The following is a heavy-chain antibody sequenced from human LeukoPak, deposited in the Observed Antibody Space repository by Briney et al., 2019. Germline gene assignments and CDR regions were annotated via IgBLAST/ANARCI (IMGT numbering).Heavy chain of an antibody. CDR3: ARGRGYSYGFHY. CDR2: INPNSGGT. J-gene: IGHJ4*02. V-gene: IGHV1-2*02. Sequence: ASVKVSCKTSGFTFTAYYVHWVRQAPGEGLEWMGWINPNSGGTNYAQKFQGRVTMTRDTSISTAYMELRSLRSEDTAVYYCARGRGYSYGFHYWGQGTLVTVSS. D-gene: IGHD5-18*01. CDR1: GFTFTAYY.